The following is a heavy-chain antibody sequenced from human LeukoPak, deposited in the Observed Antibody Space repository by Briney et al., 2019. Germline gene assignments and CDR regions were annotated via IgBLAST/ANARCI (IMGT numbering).Heavy chain of an antibody. CDR3: AKGLVGSDFWSGFLFDY. D-gene: IGHD3-3*01. J-gene: IGHJ4*02. Sequence: GSLRLSCAASGFTFSSYAMSWVRQAPGKGLEWGSAISGSGGSTYYADSVKGRFTISRDNSKNTLCLQMNSLRAEDTAVYYCAKGLVGSDFWSGFLFDYWGQGTLVTVSS. CDR1: GFTFSSYA. CDR2: ISGSGGST. V-gene: IGHV3-23*01.